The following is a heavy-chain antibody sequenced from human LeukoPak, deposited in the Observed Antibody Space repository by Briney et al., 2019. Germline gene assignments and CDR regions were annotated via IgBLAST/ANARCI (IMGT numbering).Heavy chain of an antibody. CDR3: AKRGVVIRVILVGFHKEAYYFDS. J-gene: IGHJ4*02. CDR2: IRGSGGGT. CDR1: GITLSNYG. D-gene: IGHD3-22*01. V-gene: IGHV3-23*01. Sequence: GGSLRLSCAVSGITLSNYGMSSVRQAPGKGLGWVAAIRGSGGGTYYADSVKGRFTISRDNPKNTLYLQMNSLRAEDTAVYFCAKRGVVIRVILVGFHKEAYYFDSWGQGALVTVSS.